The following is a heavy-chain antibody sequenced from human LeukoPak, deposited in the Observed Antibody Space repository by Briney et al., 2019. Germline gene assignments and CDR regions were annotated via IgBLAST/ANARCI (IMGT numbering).Heavy chain of an antibody. CDR1: GFTVSSNY. CDR2: IYSGGST. Sequence: GGSLRLSCAASGFTVSSNYMSWVRQAPGKGLEWVSVIYSGGSTYYADSVKGRFTISRDNSKNPLYLQMNSMRAEDTAVYYCAGEVQSWGSGSAMDVWGKGTTVTVSS. CDR3: AGEVQSWGSGSAMDV. J-gene: IGHJ6*03. D-gene: IGHD3-10*01. V-gene: IGHV3-66*02.